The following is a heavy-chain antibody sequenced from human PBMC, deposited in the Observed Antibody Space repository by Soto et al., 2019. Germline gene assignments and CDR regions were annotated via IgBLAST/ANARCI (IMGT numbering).Heavy chain of an antibody. CDR2: INHSGST. CDR3: ARVRYYGSGSYQGPYYYYGMDV. V-gene: IGHV4-34*01. D-gene: IGHD3-10*01. Sequence: SETLSLTCAVYGGSFSGYYWSWIRQPPGKGLEWIGEINHSGSTNYNPSLKSRVTISVDTSKNQFSLKLSSVTAADTAVYYCARVRYYGSGSYQGPYYYYGMDVWGQGTTVT. J-gene: IGHJ6*02. CDR1: GGSFSGYY.